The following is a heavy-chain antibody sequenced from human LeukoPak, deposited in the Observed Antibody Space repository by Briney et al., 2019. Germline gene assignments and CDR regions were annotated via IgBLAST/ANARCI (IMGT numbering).Heavy chain of an antibody. CDR2: IYTSGST. CDR3: ARSLRMWSSPAFDI. V-gene: IGHV4-4*07. CDR1: GGSINSYY. J-gene: IGHJ3*02. Sequence: NPSETLSLTCTDSGGSINSYYWSWIRQPAGKGLEWIGRIYTSGSTNYNPSLKSRVTMSVDTSKNQFSLKLSSVTAADTAVYYCARSLRMWSSPAFDIWGQGTMVTVSS. D-gene: IGHD3-3*01.